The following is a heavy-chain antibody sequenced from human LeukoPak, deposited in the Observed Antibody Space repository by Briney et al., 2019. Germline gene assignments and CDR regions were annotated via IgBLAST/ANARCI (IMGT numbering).Heavy chain of an antibody. V-gene: IGHV3-53*01. J-gene: IGHJ4*02. CDR1: GFTVSSNY. CDR2: IYSGGST. Sequence: GGSLRLSCAASGFTVSSNYMSWVRQAPGKGLEGVSVIYSGGSTYYADSVKGRFTISRDNSKNTLYLQMNSLRAEDTAVYYCARGKNAAVVFDYWGQGTLVTVSS. CDR3: ARGKNAAVVFDY. D-gene: IGHD2-2*01.